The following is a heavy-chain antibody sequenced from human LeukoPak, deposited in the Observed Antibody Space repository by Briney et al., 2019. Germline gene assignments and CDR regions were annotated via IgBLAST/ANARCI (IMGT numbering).Heavy chain of an antibody. CDR1: GGSISSYY. D-gene: IGHD6-6*01. CDR3: ARGAAARRSDY. CDR2: IYYSGST. V-gene: IGHV4-59*01. Sequence: PSETLSLTCTVSGGSISSYYWSWIRQPPGKGLEWIGYIYYSGSTNYNPSLKSRVTISVDTSKNQFSLKLSSVTAADTAVYYCARGAAARRSDYWGQGTLVTVSP. J-gene: IGHJ4*02.